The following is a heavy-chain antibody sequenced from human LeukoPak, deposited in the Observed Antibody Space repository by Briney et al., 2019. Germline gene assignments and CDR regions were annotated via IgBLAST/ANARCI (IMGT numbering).Heavy chain of an antibody. CDR3: AKDFRIGYSAHFDY. Sequence: GGSLRLSCAASGFAFKNYAMNWVRQSPGQGLEWVSTISGDAVTSWYADSVKGRFTVSRDNSKNIVFLQMNNLRAEDTAVYYCAKDFRIGYSAHFDYWGQGALVTVSS. D-gene: IGHD2-21*01. J-gene: IGHJ4*02. CDR2: ISGDAVTS. V-gene: IGHV3-23*01. CDR1: GFAFKNYA.